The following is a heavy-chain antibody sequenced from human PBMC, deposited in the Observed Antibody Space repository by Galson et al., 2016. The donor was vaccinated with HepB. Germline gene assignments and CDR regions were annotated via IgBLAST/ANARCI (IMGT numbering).Heavy chain of an antibody. D-gene: IGHD1-1*01. CDR3: ARETTTHFDY. CDR1: GYTFTVYF. CDR2: INPNSGDT. V-gene: IGHV1-2*02. J-gene: IGHJ4*02. Sequence: SVKVSCKASGYTFTVYFMHWVRQAPGQGLEWVGWINPNSGDTDYAQIFQGRVTMTRDTSFSTAFMELSRLRSDDTAVYYCARETTTHFDYWGQGTLVTVSS.